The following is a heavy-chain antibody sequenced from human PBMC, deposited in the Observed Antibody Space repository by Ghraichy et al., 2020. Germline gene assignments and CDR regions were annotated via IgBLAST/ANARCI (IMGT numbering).Heavy chain of an antibody. CDR1: GGTFSSYA. CDR3: VRSPRDYDFWSGYTGDY. V-gene: IGHV1-69*06. CDR2: IIPIFGTA. Sequence: SVKVSCKASGGTFSSYAISWVRQAPGQGLEWMGGIIPIFGTANYAQKFQGRVTITADKSTSTAYMELSSLRSEDTAVYYCVRSPRDYDFWSGYTGDYWGQGTLVTVSS. D-gene: IGHD3-3*01. J-gene: IGHJ4*02.